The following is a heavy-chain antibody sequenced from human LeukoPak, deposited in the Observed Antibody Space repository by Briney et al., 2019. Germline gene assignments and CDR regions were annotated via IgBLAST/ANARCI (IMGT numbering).Heavy chain of an antibody. CDR2: IYYSGST. Sequence: PSETLSLTCTVSGGSISSHYWSWIRQPPGKGLEWIGYIYYSGSTNYNPSLKSRVTISVDTSKNQFSLKLSSVTAADTAVYYCARERRPHCSSTSCYTGHDWFDPWGQGTLVTVSS. CDR1: GGSISSHY. V-gene: IGHV4-59*11. J-gene: IGHJ5*02. CDR3: ARERRPHCSSTSCYTGHDWFDP. D-gene: IGHD2-2*02.